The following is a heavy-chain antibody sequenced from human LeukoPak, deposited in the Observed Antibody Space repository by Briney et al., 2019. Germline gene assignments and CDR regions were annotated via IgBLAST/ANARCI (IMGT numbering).Heavy chain of an antibody. V-gene: IGHV3-21*01. J-gene: IGHJ4*02. Sequence: GGSLRLSCAASGFTFSSYSMNWVRQAPGKGLEWVSSISSSSSYIYYADSVKGRFTISRDNAKNSLYLQMNSLRAEDTAVYYCAREDQWTAGNYFDYWGQGTLVTVSS. CDR2: ISSSSSYI. D-gene: IGHD6-19*01. CDR3: AREDQWTAGNYFDY. CDR1: GFTFSSYS.